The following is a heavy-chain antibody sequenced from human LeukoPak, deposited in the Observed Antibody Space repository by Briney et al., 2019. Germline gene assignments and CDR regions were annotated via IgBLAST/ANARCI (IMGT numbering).Heavy chain of an antibody. V-gene: IGHV5-51*01. CDR2: IYPGDSDT. CDR1: GYKFTNYW. Sequence: GESLKISCKGSGYKFTNYWIGWVRQMPGKGLEWMGIIYPGDSDTRYATSFQGQVTISADKSISTAYLQWSSLKASDTAMYYCAGHGSGSYYNPVLDVWGQGTTVTVSS. J-gene: IGHJ6*02. CDR3: AGHGSGSYYNPVLDV. D-gene: IGHD3-10*01.